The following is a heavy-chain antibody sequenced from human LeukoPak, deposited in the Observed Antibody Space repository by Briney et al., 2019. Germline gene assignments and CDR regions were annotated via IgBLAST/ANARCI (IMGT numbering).Heavy chain of an antibody. D-gene: IGHD3-3*01. J-gene: IGHJ4*02. CDR3: ASSSRFLSYYFDY. V-gene: IGHV3-7*01. Sequence: GGSLRLSCAASGFTFSSYAMSWVRQAPGKGLEWVANIKQDGSEKYYVDSVKGRFTISRDNAKNSLYLQMNSLRAEDTAVYYCASSSRFLSYYFDYWGQGTLVTVSS. CDR1: GFTFSSYA. CDR2: IKQDGSEK.